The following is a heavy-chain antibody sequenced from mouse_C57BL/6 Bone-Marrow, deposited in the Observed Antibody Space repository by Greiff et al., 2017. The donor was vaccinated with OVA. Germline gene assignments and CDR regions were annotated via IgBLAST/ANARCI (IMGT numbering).Heavy chain of an antibody. CDR3: ARLGFYGYYLIYFDY. V-gene: IGHV1-20*01. Sequence: EVQLQQSGPELVKPGDSVKISCKASGYSFTGYFMNWVMQSHGKSLEWIGRINPYNGDTFYNQKFKGKATLTVDKSSSTAHMELRSLTSEDSAVYYCARLGFYGYYLIYFDYWGQGTTLTVSS. CDR1: GYSFTGYF. D-gene: IGHD2-3*01. J-gene: IGHJ2*01. CDR2: INPYNGDT.